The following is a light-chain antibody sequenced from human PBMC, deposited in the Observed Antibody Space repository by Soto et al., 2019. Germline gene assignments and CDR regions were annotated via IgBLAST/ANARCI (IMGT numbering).Light chain of an antibody. Sequence: DIQMTQSPSSVSASVGDRVTITCRASQGISSWLAWYQQKPGKAPKLLIYAASILQSGIPSRFVRSGSGTDFTRTFSRLQPEDLETYHGPQANSLPRTFGQGTKLEIK. V-gene: IGKV1D-12*01. CDR2: AAS. CDR1: QGISSW. CDR3: PQANSLPRT. J-gene: IGKJ2*01.